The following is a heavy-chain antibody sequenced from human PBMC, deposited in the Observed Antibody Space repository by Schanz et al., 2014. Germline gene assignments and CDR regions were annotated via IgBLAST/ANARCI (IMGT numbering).Heavy chain of an antibody. J-gene: IGHJ4*02. Sequence: VQLEQSGAEVKKPGSSVKVSCKASGYTFTSYGINWVRQAPGQGLEWMGWMNPDSGNTGYAQKFQGRVTITADKSTSTAYMELSNLRSEDTAVYYCARAGQDYSDSSGYATYYFGNWGQGTLVTVSS. V-gene: IGHV1-8*03. D-gene: IGHD3-22*01. CDR1: GYTFTSYG. CDR2: MNPDSGNT. CDR3: ARAGQDYSDSSGYATYYFGN.